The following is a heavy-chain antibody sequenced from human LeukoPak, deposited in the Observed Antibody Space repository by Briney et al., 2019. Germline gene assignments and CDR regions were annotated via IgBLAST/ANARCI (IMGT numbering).Heavy chain of an antibody. Sequence: SETLSLTCTVSGGSIDNYYWSWLRQPAGKGLEGIGRVYPSGSTNYNPSLKSRVTISIDTSKNQFSLKLSSVTAADTAVYYCARDPPLYSSSWYLGFDYWGQGTLVTVSS. CDR1: GGSIDNYY. J-gene: IGHJ4*02. V-gene: IGHV4-4*07. D-gene: IGHD6-13*01. CDR2: VYPSGST. CDR3: ARDPPLYSSSWYLGFDY.